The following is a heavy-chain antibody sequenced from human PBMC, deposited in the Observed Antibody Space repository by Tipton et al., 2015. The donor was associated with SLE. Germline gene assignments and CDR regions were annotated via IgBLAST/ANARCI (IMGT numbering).Heavy chain of an antibody. CDR1: GYSISSGYY. V-gene: IGHV4-38-2*02. CDR3: AREGGSSGWSGRWFDP. J-gene: IGHJ5*02. Sequence: LRLSCTVYGYSISSGYYWGWIRQPPGKGLEWIGSIYHSGSTNYNPSLKSRVTISVDKSKNQFSLKLSSVTAADTAVYYCAREGGSSGWSGRWFDPWGQGTLVTVSS. CDR2: IYHSGST. D-gene: IGHD6-19*01.